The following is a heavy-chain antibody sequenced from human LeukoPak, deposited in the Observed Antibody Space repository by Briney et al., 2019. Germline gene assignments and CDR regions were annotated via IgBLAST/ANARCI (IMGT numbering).Heavy chain of an antibody. CDR3: AASTLYCGSTSCYLDY. V-gene: IGHV1-69*13. Sequence: SVKVSCTASGGTFSSYAISWVRQAPGQGLEWMGGIIPIFGTANYAQKFQGRVTITADESTSTAYMELSSLRSEDTAVYYCAASTLYCGSTSCYLDYWGQGTLVTVSS. D-gene: IGHD2-2*01. CDR1: GGTFSSYA. CDR2: IIPIFGTA. J-gene: IGHJ4*02.